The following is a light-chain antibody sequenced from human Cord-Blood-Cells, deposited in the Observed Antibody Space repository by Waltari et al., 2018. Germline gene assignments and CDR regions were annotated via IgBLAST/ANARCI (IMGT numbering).Light chain of an antibody. Sequence: EIVLPQSPATLSLSPGERATLPRRASQGVSSYLAWYQQKPGQAPRLLIYDASNSATGIPARFSGSGPGTDFTLTISSLEPEDFAVYYCQQRSNWHTFGGGTKVEIK. J-gene: IGKJ4*01. V-gene: IGKV3D-11*01. CDR2: DAS. CDR3: QQRSNWHT. CDR1: QGVSSY.